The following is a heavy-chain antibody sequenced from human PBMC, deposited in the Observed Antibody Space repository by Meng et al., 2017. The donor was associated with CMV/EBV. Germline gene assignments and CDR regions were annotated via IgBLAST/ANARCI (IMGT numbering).Heavy chain of an antibody. CDR2: IKQVGSEK. D-gene: IGHD3-22*01. J-gene: IGHJ6*02. CDR3: ARELYYYDSSGYPRDYYYYGMDV. V-gene: IGHV3-7*01. Sequence: GESLKISCAASGFTFSSYWMSWVRQAPGKGLEWVANIKQVGSEKYYVDSVKGRFTISRDNAKNSLYLQMNSLRAEDTAVYYCARELYYYDSSGYPRDYYYYGMDVWGQGTTVTVSS. CDR1: GFTFSSYW.